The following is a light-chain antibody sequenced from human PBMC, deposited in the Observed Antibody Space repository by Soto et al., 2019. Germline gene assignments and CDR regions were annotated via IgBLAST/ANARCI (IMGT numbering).Light chain of an antibody. Sequence: EIVLTQSPATLSLSPGERATLSSSASQSVSSRLAWYQQKPGQAPRLLIYDAFNRATGIPARFSGSGSGTDFTLTISSLEPEDFAVYSCQHYSNFGPETKVDIK. CDR3: QHYSN. CDR2: DAF. V-gene: IGKV3-11*01. J-gene: IGKJ3*01. CDR1: QSVSSR.